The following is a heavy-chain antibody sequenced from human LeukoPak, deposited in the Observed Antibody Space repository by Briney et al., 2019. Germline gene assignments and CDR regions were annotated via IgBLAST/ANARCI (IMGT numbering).Heavy chain of an antibody. D-gene: IGHD4-11*01. CDR3: AKDLRSYSNFYYFDY. CDR2: IRYDGSNK. CDR1: GFTFSSYG. Sequence: GGSLRLSCGASGFTFSSYGMHWVRQAPGKGLEWVAFIRYDGSNKYYADSVKGRFTISRDNSKNTLYLQMNSLRAEDTAVYYCAKDLRSYSNFYYFDYWGQGTLVTVSS. V-gene: IGHV3-30*02. J-gene: IGHJ4*02.